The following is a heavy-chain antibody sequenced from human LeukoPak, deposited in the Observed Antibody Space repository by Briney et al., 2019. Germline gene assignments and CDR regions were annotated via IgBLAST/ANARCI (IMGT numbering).Heavy chain of an antibody. CDR2: IYSDGST. CDR3: ARAGYCSTTSCYALRY. Sequence: GGSLRLSCAASGFIFTNYAMTWVRQAPGKGLEWVSVIYSDGSTYYADSVKGRFTISRDNSKNTLSLQMNSLRVEDTAVYYCARAGYCSTTSCYALRYWGQGNLVTVSS. CDR1: GFIFTNYA. J-gene: IGHJ4*02. D-gene: IGHD2-2*01. V-gene: IGHV3-53*01.